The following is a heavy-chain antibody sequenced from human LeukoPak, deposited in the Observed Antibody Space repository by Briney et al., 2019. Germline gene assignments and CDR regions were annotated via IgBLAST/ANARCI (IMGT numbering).Heavy chain of an antibody. CDR2: MYHSGTT. J-gene: IGHJ5*02. CDR3: ARDRAFQGNWFDP. CDR1: GYSISSGYY. Sequence: SETLSLTCTASGYSISSGYYWGWIRQPPGKGLEWIGSMYHSGTTYYNPSLKSRVTISVDTSKNQFSLKLNSVTAADAAVYYCARDRAFQGNWFDPWGQGTLVTVSS. D-gene: IGHD3-16*01. V-gene: IGHV4-38-2*02.